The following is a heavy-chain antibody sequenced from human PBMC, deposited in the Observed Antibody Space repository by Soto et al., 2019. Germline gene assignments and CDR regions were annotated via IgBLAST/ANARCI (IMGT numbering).Heavy chain of an antibody. CDR3: ARESPPPYYYYGMDV. CDR2: IKQDGSEK. Sequence: GGSLRLSCAASGFTFSRYWMTWVRQAPGKGLEWVASIKQDGSEKYSVDSVKGRFTVSRDNAKNSLYLQMNSLRAEDTAVYYCARESPPPYYYYGMDVWGQGTTVTVSS. CDR1: GFTFSRYW. J-gene: IGHJ6*02. V-gene: IGHV3-7*01.